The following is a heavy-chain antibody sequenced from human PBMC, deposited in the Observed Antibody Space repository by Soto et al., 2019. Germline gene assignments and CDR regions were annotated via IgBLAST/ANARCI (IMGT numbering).Heavy chain of an antibody. Sequence: GASVQVSCKASGGTFSSYAISWVRQAPGQGLEWMGGIIPIFGTANYAQKFQGRVTITADESTSTAYMELSSLRSEDTAVYYCARDEESIGGSDDGYYYYGMSVCRQGPTITVSS. V-gene: IGHV1-69*13. CDR2: IIPIFGTA. CDR3: ARDEESIGGSDDGYYYYGMSV. CDR1: GGTFSSYA. J-gene: IGHJ6*02. D-gene: IGHD2-15*01.